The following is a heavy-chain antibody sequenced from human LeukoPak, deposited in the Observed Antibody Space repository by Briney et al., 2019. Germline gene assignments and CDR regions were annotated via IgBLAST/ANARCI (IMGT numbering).Heavy chain of an antibody. V-gene: IGHV5-51*01. CDR1: GYSFTSYW. CDR3: ARPHLERYSSSSLGY. J-gene: IGHJ4*02. CDR2: IYPGDSDT. Sequence: GESLKISCKGSGYSFTSYWIGWVRQMPGKGLECMGIIYPGDSDTRYSPSFQGQDTISADKSISTAYLQWSSLKASDTAMYYCARPHLERYSSSSLGYWGQGTLVTVSS. D-gene: IGHD6-13*01.